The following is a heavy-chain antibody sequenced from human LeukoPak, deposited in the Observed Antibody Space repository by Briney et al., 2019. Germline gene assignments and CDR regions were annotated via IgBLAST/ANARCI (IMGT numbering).Heavy chain of an antibody. CDR2: IGSSGEDT. CDR1: GFTLTDLA. D-gene: IGHD3-10*01. V-gene: IGHV3-23*01. J-gene: IGHJ4*02. Sequence: GGSLRLSCTASGFTLTDLAMTWVRQSPGKGLEWVSAIGSSGEDTYHADSVKGRFTISRDNSKNMVYLQMISLRAEDTGVYYCAKVPGSYNVDFDYWGQGILVTVSS. CDR3: AKVPGSYNVDFDY.